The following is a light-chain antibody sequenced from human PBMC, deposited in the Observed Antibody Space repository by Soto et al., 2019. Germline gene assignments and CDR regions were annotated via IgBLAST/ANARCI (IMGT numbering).Light chain of an antibody. J-gene: IGLJ3*02. CDR3: SSYTTSDTLV. CDR2: EVT. V-gene: IGLV2-14*01. Sequence: QSALTQPASVSGSPGQSITISCTGSSSDVGTYKVGVYNSVAWYQHHPGKAPKLILYEVTSRPSGISDRFSGSKSGNTASLTISGLQAEDEADYYCSSYTTSDTLVFGGGTQLTVL. CDR1: SSDVGTYKVGVYNS.